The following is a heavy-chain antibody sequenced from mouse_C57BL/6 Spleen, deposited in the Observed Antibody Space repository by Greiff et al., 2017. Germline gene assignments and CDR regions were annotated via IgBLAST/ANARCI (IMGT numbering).Heavy chain of an antibody. CDR1: GFSLTSYG. CDR3: ARKITTVVAWAMDY. J-gene: IGHJ4*01. V-gene: IGHV2-2*01. D-gene: IGHD1-1*01. Sequence: VKLMESGPGLVQPSQSLSITCTVSGFSLTSYGVHWVRQSPGKGLEWLGVIWSGGSTDYNAAFISRLSISKDNSKSQVFFKMNSLQADDTAIYYCARKITTVVAWAMDYWGQGTSVTVSS. CDR2: IWSGGST.